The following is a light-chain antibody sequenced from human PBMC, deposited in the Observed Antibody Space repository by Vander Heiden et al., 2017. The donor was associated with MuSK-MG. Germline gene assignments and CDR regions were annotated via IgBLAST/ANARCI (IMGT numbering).Light chain of an antibody. CDR1: QDISNY. J-gene: IGKJ3*01. Sequence: DIQMTQSPSSLSASVGDRITLTCQASQDISNYLNWYQQKPGKAPKLLIYDASNLETGVPSRLRRTGSGTDFTLTMISLQPEDFTTYYCLQDATVPLTFGPGTKAXI. CDR3: LQDATVPLT. CDR2: DAS. V-gene: IGKV1-33*01.